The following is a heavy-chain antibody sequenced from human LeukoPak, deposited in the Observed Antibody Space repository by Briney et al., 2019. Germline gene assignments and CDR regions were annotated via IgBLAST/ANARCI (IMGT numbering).Heavy chain of an antibody. V-gene: IGHV3-30*02. Sequence: GGSLRLSCAASGFTFSSYGMHWVRQAPGKGLEWVAFIRYDGSNKYYADSVKGRFTISRDNSKNTLYLQMNSLRAEDTAVYYCAKVDYDILTGYRTFYYYYYYMDVWGKGTTVTVSS. D-gene: IGHD3-9*01. J-gene: IGHJ6*03. CDR3: AKVDYDILTGYRTFYYYYYYMDV. CDR2: IRYDGSNK. CDR1: GFTFSSYG.